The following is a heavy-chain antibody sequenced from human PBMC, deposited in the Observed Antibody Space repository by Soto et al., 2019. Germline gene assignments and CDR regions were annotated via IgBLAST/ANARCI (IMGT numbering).Heavy chain of an antibody. CDR2: IYYSGST. D-gene: IGHD6-6*01. CDR1: GGSISSYY. CDR3: ASWNSDYQIAALDY. V-gene: IGHV4-59*08. J-gene: IGHJ4*02. Sequence: PSETLSLTCTVSGGSISSYYWSWIRQPPGKGLEWIGYIYYSGSTNYNPSLKSRVTISVDTSKNQFSLKLSSVTAADTAVYYCASWNSDYQIAALDYWGQGTLVTSPQ.